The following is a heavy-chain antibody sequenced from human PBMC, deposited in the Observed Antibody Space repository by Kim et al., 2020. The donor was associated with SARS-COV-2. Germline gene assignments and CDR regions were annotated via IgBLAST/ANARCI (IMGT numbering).Heavy chain of an antibody. Sequence: KSRVTISVDTSKNQFSLKLSSVTAADTAVYYCARVNLVWGSYRSLYYFDYWGQGTLVTVSS. J-gene: IGHJ4*02. CDR3: ARVNLVWGSYRSLYYFDY. V-gene: IGHV4-39*07. D-gene: IGHD3-16*02.